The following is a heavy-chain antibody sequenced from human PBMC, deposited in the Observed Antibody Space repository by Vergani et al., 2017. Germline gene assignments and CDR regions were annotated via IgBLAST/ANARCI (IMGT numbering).Heavy chain of an antibody. CDR3: ATGLSQGITMRVVVIPQVDC. V-gene: IGHV1-24*01. Sequence: QVQLVQSGAEVKKPGASVKVSCKVSGYTLTELSMHWVRQAPGKGLEWMGGFDPEDGETIYAQKFQGRVTMTEDTSTDTAYMELSSLRSEDTAVYYCATGLSQGITMRVVVIPQVDCWGQGTLVTVSS. CDR2: FDPEDGET. J-gene: IGHJ4*02. D-gene: IGHD3-22*01. CDR1: GYTLTELS.